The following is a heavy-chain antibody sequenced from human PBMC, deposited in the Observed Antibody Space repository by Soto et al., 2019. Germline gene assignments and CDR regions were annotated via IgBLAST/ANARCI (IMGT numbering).Heavy chain of an antibody. CDR2: ISGSGGST. Sequence: EVQLLESGGGLVQPGGSLRLSCAASGFTFSSYAMSWVRQAPGKGLEWVSAISGSGGSTYYADSVKGRFTISRDNSKNTLYLQMDSLRAEDTAVYYCAKGLSSRYYYYGMDVWGQGTTVTVSS. CDR1: GFTFSSYA. V-gene: IGHV3-23*01. D-gene: IGHD2-2*01. CDR3: AKGLSSRYYYYGMDV. J-gene: IGHJ6*02.